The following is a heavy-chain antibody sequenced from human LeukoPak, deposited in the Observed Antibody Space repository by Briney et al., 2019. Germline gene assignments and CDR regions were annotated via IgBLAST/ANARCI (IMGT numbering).Heavy chain of an antibody. CDR3: ARRGSGSYNDY. V-gene: IGHV1-2*02. CDR2: INPNSGGT. J-gene: IGHJ4*02. CDR1: GYTFTGYY. D-gene: IGHD3-10*01. Sequence: ASVKVSCEASGYTFTGYYMHWVRQAPGQGLEWMGWINPNSGGTNYAQKFQGRVTMTRDTSISTAYMELSSLRSEDTAVYYCARRGSGSYNDYWGQGTLVTVSS.